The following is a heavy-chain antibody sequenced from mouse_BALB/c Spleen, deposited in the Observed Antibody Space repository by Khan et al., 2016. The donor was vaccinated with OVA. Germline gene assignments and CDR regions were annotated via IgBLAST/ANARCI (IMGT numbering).Heavy chain of an antibody. CDR2: IHYSGST. CDR3: ARRDDYDGEFAY. V-gene: IGHV3-1*02. Sequence: EVQLQESGPDLVKPSQSLSLTCTVTGYSITSGYSWHWIRQFPGNKLEWMGYIHYSGSTNYNPSLKSRISITRDTSKNQFFLQLNSVTTEATATFYCARRDDYDGEFAYWGQGTLVTVSA. CDR1: GYSITSGYS. J-gene: IGHJ3*01. D-gene: IGHD2-4*01.